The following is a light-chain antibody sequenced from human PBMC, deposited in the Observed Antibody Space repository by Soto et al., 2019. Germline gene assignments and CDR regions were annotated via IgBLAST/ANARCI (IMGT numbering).Light chain of an antibody. CDR3: GSYTSSHTVL. CDR2: DVI. Sequence: QSALTQPASVSGSPGQSITISCTGTSRDVGGYDYVSWYQQHPGKAPKLMIYDVIHRPSGVSNRFSGSKSGNTASLTISGLQAEDEADYYCGSYTSSHTVLLGGGTQLT. J-gene: IGLJ2*01. V-gene: IGLV2-14*03. CDR1: SRDVGGYDY.